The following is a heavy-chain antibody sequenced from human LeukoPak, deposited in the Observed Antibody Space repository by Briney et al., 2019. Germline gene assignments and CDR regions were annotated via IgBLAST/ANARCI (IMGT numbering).Heavy chain of an antibody. CDR1: GGSMNSGSYY. J-gene: IGHJ4*02. Sequence: SETLSLTCTVSGGSMNSGSYYWSWIRQSAGKGLEWIGRIYSSGSTNYSPSLQSRVTISVDTSKNQFSLKLSSVTAADTAVYYCARGSYYGSGSPFDYWGQGTLVTVSS. CDR3: ARGSYYGSGSPFDY. V-gene: IGHV4-61*02. CDR2: IYSSGST. D-gene: IGHD3-10*01.